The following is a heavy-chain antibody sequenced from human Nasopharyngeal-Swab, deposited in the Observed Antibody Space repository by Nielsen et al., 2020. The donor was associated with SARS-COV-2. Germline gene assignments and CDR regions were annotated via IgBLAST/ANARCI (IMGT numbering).Heavy chain of an antibody. CDR3: VREDYHTHYVYFQH. D-gene: IGHD3-9*01. J-gene: IGHJ1*01. Sequence: GESLKISCAASGFTFSSYGMHWVRQAPGKGLEWVAVIWYDGSNKYYADSVKGRFTISRDNSKNTLYLQMNSLRAEDTAVYYCVREDYHTHYVYFQHWGQGTVVTVSS. CDR1: GFTFSSYG. CDR2: IWYDGSNK. V-gene: IGHV3-33*01.